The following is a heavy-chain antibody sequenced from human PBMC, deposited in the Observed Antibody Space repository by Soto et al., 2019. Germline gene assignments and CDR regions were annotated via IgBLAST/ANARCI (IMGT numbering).Heavy chain of an antibody. CDR1: VFSFNSYW. CDR2: IKQSGTEK. V-gene: IGHV3-7*01. CDR3: AREKWLQFYFYYGLDV. Sequence: GWSLRLSCVCSVFSFNSYWMTWVRQAPGKGLEWVANIKQSGTEKFYVDSVKGRFTISRDNAKNSLFLEMNSLRVEDTGVYYCAREKWLQFYFYYGLDVWGQGTTVTVSS. D-gene: IGHD4-4*01. J-gene: IGHJ6*02.